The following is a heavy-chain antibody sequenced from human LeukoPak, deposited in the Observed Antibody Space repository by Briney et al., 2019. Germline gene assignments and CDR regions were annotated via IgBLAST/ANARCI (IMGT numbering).Heavy chain of an antibody. D-gene: IGHD2-21*01. CDR2: IYYSGST. CDR1: GGSFSGYY. Sequence: PSETLSLTCAVYGGSFSGYYWSWIRQPPGKGLEWIGYIYYSGSTYYNPSLKSRVTIPVDTSKNQFSLKLSSVTAADTAVYYCARDPGGDCYFDYWGQGTLVTVSS. CDR3: ARDPGGDCYFDY. V-gene: IGHV4-30-4*08. J-gene: IGHJ4*02.